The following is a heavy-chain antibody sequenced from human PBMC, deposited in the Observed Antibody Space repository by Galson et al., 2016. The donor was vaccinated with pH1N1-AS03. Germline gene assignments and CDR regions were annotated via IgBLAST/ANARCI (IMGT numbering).Heavy chain of an antibody. CDR1: GGSMTSPDW. V-gene: IGHV4-4*01. Sequence: LSLTCAVSGGSMTSPDWWTWVRQPPGKGLEWIGEAHYSGTTSYNPSLNSRVTMSIDKSNNQFSLNLGSVTAADTAVYFCASAGYHTPGYHYWGQGALVTVSS. J-gene: IGHJ4*02. D-gene: IGHD3-16*02. CDR3: ASAGYHTPGYHY. CDR2: AHYSGTT.